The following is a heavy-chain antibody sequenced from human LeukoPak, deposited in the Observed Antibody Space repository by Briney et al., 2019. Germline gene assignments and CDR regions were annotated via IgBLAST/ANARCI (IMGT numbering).Heavy chain of an antibody. Sequence: GGSLRLSCAASGLTFSNACMSWVRQAPGKGLEWVGRIKSKTEGETTDYATPVKGRFTISRDDSKDTLYLQMDSLKTEDTAVYYCVRAIAAAASYWGQGTLVTVSS. V-gene: IGHV3-15*01. CDR1: GLTFSNAC. D-gene: IGHD6-13*01. CDR2: IKSKTEGETT. CDR3: VRAIAAAASY. J-gene: IGHJ4*02.